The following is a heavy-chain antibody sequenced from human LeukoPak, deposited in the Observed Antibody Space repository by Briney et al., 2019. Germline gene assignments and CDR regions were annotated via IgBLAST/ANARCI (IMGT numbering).Heavy chain of an antibody. CDR2: IYPGDSDT. Sequence: GESLKISCKGSGYSFTSYWIGWVRQMPGKGLEWMGIIYPGDSDTRYSPSFQGQATISADKSISTAYLQWSSLKASDTAMYYCASALGYCTNGVCSYGYWGQGTLVTVSS. D-gene: IGHD2-8*01. CDR1: GYSFTSYW. J-gene: IGHJ4*02. CDR3: ASALGYCTNGVCSYGY. V-gene: IGHV5-51*01.